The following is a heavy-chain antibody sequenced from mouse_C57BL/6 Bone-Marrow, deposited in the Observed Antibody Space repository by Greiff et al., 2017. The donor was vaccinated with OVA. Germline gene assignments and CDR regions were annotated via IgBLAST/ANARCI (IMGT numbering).Heavy chain of an antibody. J-gene: IGHJ4*01. V-gene: IGHV7-1*01. CDR2: SRNKANDYTT. Sequence: EVKVVESGGGLVQSGRSLRLSCATSGFTFSDFYMEWVRQAPGKGLEWIAASRNKANDYTTEYSASVKGRFIVSRDTSQSILYLQMNALRAEDTAIYYCARDSPYYYGSSYRYAMDYWGQGTSVTVSS. CDR3: ARDSPYYYGSSYRYAMDY. CDR1: GFTFSDFY. D-gene: IGHD1-1*01.